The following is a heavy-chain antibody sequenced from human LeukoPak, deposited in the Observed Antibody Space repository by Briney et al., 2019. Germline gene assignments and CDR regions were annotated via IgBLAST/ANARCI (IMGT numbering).Heavy chain of an antibody. CDR1: GFTFRSYW. J-gene: IGHJ4*02. D-gene: IGHD2-15*01. Sequence: PGGSLRLSCAASGFTFRSYWMSWVRQVPGKGLEWVANIKQDGSEKYYVDSVKGRFTISRDNAKNSVYLQMISLRVEDTAVYYCARESTRYCSGGSCYSSSSLDYWGQGTLVTVSS. CDR3: ARESTRYCSGGSCYSSSSLDY. CDR2: IKQDGSEK. V-gene: IGHV3-7*01.